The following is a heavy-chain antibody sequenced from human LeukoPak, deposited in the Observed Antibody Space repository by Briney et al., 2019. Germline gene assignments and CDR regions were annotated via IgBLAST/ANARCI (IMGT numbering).Heavy chain of an antibody. V-gene: IGHV1-69*05. J-gene: IGHJ4*02. CDR2: IIPIFGTA. CDR3: ARDNPRPAADFDY. D-gene: IGHD6-13*01. Sequence: VASVKVSCKASGGTFSSYAISWVRQAPGQGLEWMGGIIPIFGTANYAQKFQGRVTITTDESTSTAYMELSSLRSEDTAVYYCARDNPRPAADFDYWGQGTLVTVSS. CDR1: GGTFSSYA.